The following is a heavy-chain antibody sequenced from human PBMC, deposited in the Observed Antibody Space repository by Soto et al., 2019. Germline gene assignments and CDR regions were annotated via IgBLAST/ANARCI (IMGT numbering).Heavy chain of an antibody. V-gene: IGHV3-23*01. CDR1: GFTFSNYA. Sequence: GGSLRLSCAASGFTFSNYAVTWGRQAPGKGLEWVSTISGSGGSTYYADSVKGRFTISRDNSKNTLYLQMNSLRAEDTAVYYCACTYQLLQIDGMDVWGQGTTVTVSS. CDR3: ACTYQLLQIDGMDV. J-gene: IGHJ6*02. CDR2: ISGSGGST. D-gene: IGHD2-2*01.